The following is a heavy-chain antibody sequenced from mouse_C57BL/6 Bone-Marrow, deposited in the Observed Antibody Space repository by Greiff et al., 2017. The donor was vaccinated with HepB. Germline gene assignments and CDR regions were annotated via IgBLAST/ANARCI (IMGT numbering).Heavy chain of an antibody. J-gene: IGHJ4*01. V-gene: IGHV5-6*01. CDR1: GFTFSSYG. CDR2: ISSGGSYT. CDR3: ARPYDYDEYYYAMDY. D-gene: IGHD2-4*01. Sequence: EVQRVESGGDLVKPGGSLKLSCAASGFTFSSYGMSWVRQTPDKRLEWVATISSGGSYTYYPDSVKGRFTISRDNAKNTLYLQMSSLKSEDTAMYYCARPYDYDEYYYAMDYWGQGTSVTVSS.